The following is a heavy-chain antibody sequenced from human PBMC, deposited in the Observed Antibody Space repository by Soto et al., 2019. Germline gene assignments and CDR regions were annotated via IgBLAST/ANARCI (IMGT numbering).Heavy chain of an antibody. V-gene: IGHV1-18*01. CDR1: GYTFTSYG. CDR3: ARDQVYYDFWSSYISV. J-gene: IGHJ6*02. CDR2: ISAYNGNT. Sequence: ASVKVSCKASGYTFTSYGISWVRQAPGQGLEWMGWISAYNGNTNYAQKLQGRVTMTTDTSTSTAYMELRSLRSDDTAVYYCARDQVYYDFWSSYISVLCQEATVTVSS. D-gene: IGHD3-3*01.